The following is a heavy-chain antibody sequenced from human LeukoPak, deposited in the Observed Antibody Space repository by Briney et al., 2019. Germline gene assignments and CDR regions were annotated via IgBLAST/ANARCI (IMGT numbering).Heavy chain of an antibody. D-gene: IGHD6-13*01. V-gene: IGHV1-2*02. CDR1: GYTFTGYY. Sequence: ASVKVSCKASGYTFTGYYMHWVRQAPGQGLEWMGWINPNSGGTNYAQKFQGRVTMTRDTSISTAYMELSRLRSDDTAVYYCARDGHLTGYSSSWYLDYWGQGTLVTVSS. CDR2: INPNSGGT. CDR3: ARDGHLTGYSSSWYLDY. J-gene: IGHJ4*02.